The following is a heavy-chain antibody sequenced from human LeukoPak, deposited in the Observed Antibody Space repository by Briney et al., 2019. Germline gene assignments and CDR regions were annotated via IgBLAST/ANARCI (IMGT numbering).Heavy chain of an antibody. Sequence: GGSLRLSCAVSGFAVSSKYMSWVRQAPGRGLEWVAVLYSSGSTYYADSLKGRVTISRDDSKNTLSLQINGPTNEDTARHYHAKGGMTNGSKGGFFDIWGQGTLVIASS. J-gene: IGHJ3*02. D-gene: IGHD2-15*01. V-gene: IGHV3-66*01. CDR1: GFAVSSKY. CDR3: AKGGMTNGSKGGFFDI. CDR2: LYSSGST.